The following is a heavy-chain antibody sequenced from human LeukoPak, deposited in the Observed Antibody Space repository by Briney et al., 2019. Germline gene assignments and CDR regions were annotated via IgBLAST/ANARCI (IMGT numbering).Heavy chain of an antibody. CDR1: GGTFSSYD. Sequence: AAVKVSCKASGGTFSSYDISWVRQAPGQGLEWMGGIIPIFGTANYAQKVQGRVPVTTDESTSTAYMELSSLRSEDTAVYYCARAQKWELLPNYYDMDVWGKGTTVTVSS. V-gene: IGHV1-69*05. J-gene: IGHJ6*03. D-gene: IGHD1-26*01. CDR2: IIPIFGTA. CDR3: ARAQKWELLPNYYDMDV.